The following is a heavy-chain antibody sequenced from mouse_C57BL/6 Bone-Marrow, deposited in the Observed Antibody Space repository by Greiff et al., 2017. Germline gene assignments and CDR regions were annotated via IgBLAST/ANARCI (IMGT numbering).Heavy chain of an antibody. V-gene: IGHV1-26*01. CDR3: ARYGYDGDY. D-gene: IGHD2-2*01. J-gene: IGHJ2*01. CDR1: GYTFTDYY. Sequence: EVKLQQSGPELVKPGASVKISCKASGYTFTDYYMNWVKQSHGKSLEWIGDINPNNGGTSYNQKFKGKATLTVDKSSSTAYMELRSLTSEDSAVYYCARYGYDGDYWGQGTTLTVSS. CDR2: INPNNGGT.